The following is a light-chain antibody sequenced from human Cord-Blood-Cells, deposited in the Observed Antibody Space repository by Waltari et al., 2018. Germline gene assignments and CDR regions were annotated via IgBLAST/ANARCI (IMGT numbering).Light chain of an antibody. J-gene: IGKJ1*01. CDR2: DAS. V-gene: IGKV3-11*01. CDR1: QSVSSY. Sequence: VLTQSPATLSLSPGDRATLSCRACQSVSSYLAWYQQKPGQAPRLLIYDASNRATGIPARFSGSGSGTDFTLTISSLEPEDVAVYYCQQRGNWPTFGQGTKVEIK. CDR3: QQRGNWPT.